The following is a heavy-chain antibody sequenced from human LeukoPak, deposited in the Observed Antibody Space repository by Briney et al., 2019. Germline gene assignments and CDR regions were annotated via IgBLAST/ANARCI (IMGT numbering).Heavy chain of an antibody. J-gene: IGHJ4*02. D-gene: IGHD4-17*01. CDR2: INRNSGNT. V-gene: IGHV1-8*01. CDR3: ARGPYGDYEDY. Sequence: GASVKVSCKPSGYTFTSYDINCVRQDTGQGLEWMGWINRNSGNTGYAQKFQGRVTMTRNTSISTAYMELGSLRSEDTAVYYCARGPYGDYEDYWGQGTLVTVSS. CDR1: GYTFTSYD.